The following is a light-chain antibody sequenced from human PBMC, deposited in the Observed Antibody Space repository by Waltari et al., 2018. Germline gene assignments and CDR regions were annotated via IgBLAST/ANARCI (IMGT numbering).Light chain of an antibody. J-gene: IGKJ1*01. V-gene: IGKV1-5*03. CDR3: LQYNGEPRT. CDR2: KAS. CDR1: QNINTW. Sequence: DIQMTQSPSTLSASVGDRVTITCRASQNINTWLAWHQQKPGKAPKLLIYKASTLESGVPSSVSGSGSGTEYTLTISSLQPDDFATYYCLQYNGEPRTFGQGTKVEVK.